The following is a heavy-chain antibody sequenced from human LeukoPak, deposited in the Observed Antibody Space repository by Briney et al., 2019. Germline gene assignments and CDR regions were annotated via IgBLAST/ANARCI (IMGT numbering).Heavy chain of an antibody. Sequence: GRSLRLSCAASGFTFSSYAMHWVRQAPGKGLEWVAVVSYDGTQNKYADSVKGRFTISRDNSKNTLYLQMDSLRVEYMAVYYCARSPVATAVNYWFDPWGQGTLVTVPS. CDR1: GFTFSSYA. D-gene: IGHD2-21*01. CDR2: VSYDGTQN. CDR3: ARSPVATAVNYWFDP. J-gene: IGHJ5*02. V-gene: IGHV3-30*01.